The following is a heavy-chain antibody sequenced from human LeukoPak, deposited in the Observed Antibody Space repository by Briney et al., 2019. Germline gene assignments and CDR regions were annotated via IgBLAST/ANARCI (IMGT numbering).Heavy chain of an antibody. Sequence: ASVKVSCKASGYTFTSYGISWVRQAPGQGLEWMGWISAYNGNTNYAQKFQGRVTMTRDTSISTAYMELSRLRSDDTAVYYCARDHQGGTRFDYWGQGTLVTVSS. D-gene: IGHD1-1*01. CDR1: GYTFTSYG. V-gene: IGHV1-18*01. CDR2: ISAYNGNT. J-gene: IGHJ4*02. CDR3: ARDHQGGTRFDY.